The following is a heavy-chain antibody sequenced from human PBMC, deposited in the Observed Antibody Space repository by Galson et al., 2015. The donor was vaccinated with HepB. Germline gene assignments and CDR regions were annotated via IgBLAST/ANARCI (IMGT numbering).Heavy chain of an antibody. D-gene: IGHD3-3*01. CDR2: INPSGGST. CDR1: GYTFTSYY. Sequence: SVKVSCKASGYTFTSYYMHWVRQAPGQGLEWMGIINPSGGSTSYAQKFQGRVTMTRDTSTSTVYMELSSLRSEDTAVYYCARGLDDFWSGYYSPSYYFDHWGQGTLVTVSS. CDR3: ARGLDDFWSGYYSPSYYFDH. V-gene: IGHV1-46*01. J-gene: IGHJ4*02.